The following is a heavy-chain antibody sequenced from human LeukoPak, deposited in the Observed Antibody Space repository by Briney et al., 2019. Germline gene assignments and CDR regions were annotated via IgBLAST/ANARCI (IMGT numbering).Heavy chain of an antibody. CDR3: AGESGTFDF. CDR2: IYPGDSDT. CDR1: GYTSTKYW. Sequence: GESLKISCKASGYTSTKYWIGWVRQMPGKGLEWMGSIYPGDSDTKYSPSFEGQATFSADKATSTAYLQWSNLKASDTAMYYCAGESGTFDFWGQGTLVTVSS. D-gene: IGHD2-15*01. V-gene: IGHV5-51*01. J-gene: IGHJ4*02.